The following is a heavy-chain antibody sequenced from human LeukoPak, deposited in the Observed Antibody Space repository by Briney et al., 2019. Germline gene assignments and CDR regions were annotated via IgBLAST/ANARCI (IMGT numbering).Heavy chain of an antibody. CDR3: ARDRLSSSQNNYIDY. D-gene: IGHD6-13*01. CDR1: GFTFTTYG. V-gene: IGHV3-30*02. CDR2: IRHDGSSE. Sequence: GSLRLSCAASGFTFTTYGMHWVRQAPGKGLEWVALIRHDGSSEYYAESVKGRFSISRDTSKNTVYLQMNSLRAEDTAMYHCARDRLSSSQNNYIDYWGQGTLVTVSS. J-gene: IGHJ4*02.